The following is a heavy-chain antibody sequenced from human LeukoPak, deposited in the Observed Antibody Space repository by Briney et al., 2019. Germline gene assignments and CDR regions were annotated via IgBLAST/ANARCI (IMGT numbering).Heavy chain of an antibody. J-gene: IGHJ4*02. CDR2: INHSGST. CDR1: GGSFSGYY. V-gene: IGHV4-34*01. CDR3: ARGRAYDYYDSSGYYIYFDY. Sequence: SSETLSLTCAVYGGSFSGYYWSWIRQPPGKGLEWIGEINHSGSTNYNPSLKSRVTISVDTSKNQFSLKLSSVTAADTAVYYCARGRAYDYYDSSGYYIYFDYWGQGTLVTVSS. D-gene: IGHD3-22*01.